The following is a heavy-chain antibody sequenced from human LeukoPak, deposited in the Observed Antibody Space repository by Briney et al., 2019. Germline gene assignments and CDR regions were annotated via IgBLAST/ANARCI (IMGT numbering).Heavy chain of an antibody. D-gene: IGHD1-20*01. CDR3: ARETPYNWNDGGWFDP. CDR2: IYYSGST. V-gene: IGHV4-59*01. CDR1: GGSISSYY. J-gene: IGHJ5*02. Sequence: SETLSLICTVSGGSISSYYWSWIRQPPGKGLEWIGYIYYSGSTNYNPSLKSRVTISVDTSKNQFSLKLSSVTAADTAVYYCARETPYNWNDGGWFDPWGQGTLVTVSS.